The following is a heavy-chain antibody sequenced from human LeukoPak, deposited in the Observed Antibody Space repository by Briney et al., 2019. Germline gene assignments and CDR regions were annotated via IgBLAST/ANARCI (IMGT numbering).Heavy chain of an antibody. CDR3: ATDDASNFWSGYYPGVF. CDR1: GYTFTGYY. J-gene: IGHJ4*02. CDR2: INPNSGGT. Sequence: AASVKVSCKASGYTFTGYYMHWVRQAPGQGLEWMGWINPNSGGTNYAQKFQGWVTMTRDTSISTAYMELSRLRSDDTAVYYCATDDASNFWSGYYPGVFWGQGTLVTVSS. D-gene: IGHD3-3*01. V-gene: IGHV1-2*04.